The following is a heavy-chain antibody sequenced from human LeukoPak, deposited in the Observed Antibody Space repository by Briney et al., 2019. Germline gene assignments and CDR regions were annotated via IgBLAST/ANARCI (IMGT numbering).Heavy chain of an antibody. CDR2: ISYDGRDK. V-gene: IGHV3-30*18. D-gene: IGHD1-26*01. J-gene: IGHJ4*02. CDR3: AKDSGNYAKYYFDY. CDR1: GFIFSNYG. Sequence: GGSLRLSCAASGFIFSNYGMHWVRQAPGKGLEWVAVISYDGRDKKYADSVKGRFSISRDNSKNTLYLQMDSLRSEDTAVYYCAKDSGNYAKYYFDYWGQGTLVTVSS.